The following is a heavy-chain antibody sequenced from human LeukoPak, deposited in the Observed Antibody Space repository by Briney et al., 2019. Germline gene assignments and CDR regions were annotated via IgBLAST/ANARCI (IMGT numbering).Heavy chain of an antibody. Sequence: ERSLRPSCVAAGFTLSNYAMSWVRQAPGRGLGWVSYISSSSSTIYYADSVKGRFTISRDNAKNSLYLQMNSLRAEDTAVYYCARATLRLGELSLDYWSQGTLVTVSS. J-gene: IGHJ4*02. D-gene: IGHD3-16*02. CDR3: ARATLRLGELSLDY. CDR1: GFTLSNYA. V-gene: IGHV3-48*01. CDR2: ISSSSSTI.